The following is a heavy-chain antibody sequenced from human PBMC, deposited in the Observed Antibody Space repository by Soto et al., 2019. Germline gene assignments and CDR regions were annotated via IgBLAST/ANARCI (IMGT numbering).Heavy chain of an antibody. CDR1: GFTFSSYG. CDR2: IWYDGSNK. D-gene: IGHD3-22*01. Sequence: PGGSLRLSCAASGFTFSSYGLHWVRQAPGKGLEWVAVIWYDGSNKYYADSVKGRFTISRDNSKNTLYLQMNSLRAEDTAVYYCARGEISGYYDSSGLSDYGGQGTLVAVS. V-gene: IGHV3-33*01. CDR3: ARGEISGYYDSSGLSDY. J-gene: IGHJ4*02.